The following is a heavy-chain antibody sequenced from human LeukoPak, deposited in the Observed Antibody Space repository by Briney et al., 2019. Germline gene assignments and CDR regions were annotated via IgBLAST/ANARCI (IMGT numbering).Heavy chain of an antibody. J-gene: IGHJ4*02. V-gene: IGHV1-46*01. Sequence: GASVKVSCKASGGTFSSYAISWVRQAPGQGLEWMGIINPSGGSTSYAQKFQGRVTMTRDTSTSTVYMELSSLRSEDTAVYYCASGIQLWYFDYWGQGTLVTVSS. CDR3: ASGIQLWYFDY. CDR2: INPSGGST. CDR1: GGTFSSYA. D-gene: IGHD5-18*01.